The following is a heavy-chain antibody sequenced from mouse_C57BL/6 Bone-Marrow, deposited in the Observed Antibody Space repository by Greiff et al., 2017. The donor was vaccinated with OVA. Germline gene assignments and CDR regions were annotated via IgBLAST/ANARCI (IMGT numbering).Heavy chain of an antibody. J-gene: IGHJ3*01. CDR2: IYPRSGNT. V-gene: IGHV1-81*01. CDR3: ARGQLRLRLFAY. Sequence: QVHVKQSGAELARPGASVKLSCKASGYTFTSYGISWVKQRTGQGLEWIGEIYPRSGNTYYNEKFKGKATLTADKSSSTAYMELRSLTSEDSAVYFCARGQLRLRLFAYWGQGTLVTVSA. D-gene: IGHD3-2*02. CDR1: GYTFTSYG.